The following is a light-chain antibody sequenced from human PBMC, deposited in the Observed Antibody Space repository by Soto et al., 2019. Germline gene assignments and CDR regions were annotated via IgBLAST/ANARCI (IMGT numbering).Light chain of an antibody. J-gene: IGLJ2*01. CDR3: QTWGTGIHVV. CDR1: SGHSSYA. CDR2: LNSDGSH. Sequence: QSVLTQSPSASASLGASVKFTCTLSSGHSSYAIAWHQQQPEKGPRYLMKLNSDGSHSKGDGIPDRFSGSSSGAERYLTISSLQSEDEADYYCQTWGTGIHVVFGGGTQLTVL. V-gene: IGLV4-69*01.